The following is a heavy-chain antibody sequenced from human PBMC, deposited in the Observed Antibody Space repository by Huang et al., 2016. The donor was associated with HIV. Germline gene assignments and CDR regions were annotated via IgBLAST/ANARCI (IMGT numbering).Heavy chain of an antibody. CDR1: GYSFTSYW. J-gene: IGHJ4*02. D-gene: IGHD6-13*01. CDR2: IYPGDSDT. CDR3: ARPGGSWYYFDY. Sequence: EVQLVQSGAEVKKPGESLKISCTGSGYSFTSYWIGWVRQMPGKGLACMVIIYPGDSDTIYSPSFQGRVTIAADKAISTAYLQWSSLKASDTAMYYCARPGGSWYYFDYWGQGTLVTVSS. V-gene: IGHV5-51*01.